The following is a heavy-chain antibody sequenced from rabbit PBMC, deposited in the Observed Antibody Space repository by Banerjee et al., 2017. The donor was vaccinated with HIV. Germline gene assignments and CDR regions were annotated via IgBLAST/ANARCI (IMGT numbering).Heavy chain of an antibody. V-gene: IGHV1S43*01. CDR3: ARYDGYAGYGDVGAFDP. CDR2: IYTTSGST. CDR1: GINFSSYYR. Sequence: QQQLEESGGGLVKPGGTLTLTCKASGINFSSYYRMCWVRQAPGRGLELIACIYTTSGSTWYASWVNGRFTISRSTSLNTVDLKMTSLTAADTATYFCARYDGYAGYGDVGAFDPWGPGTLVTVS. J-gene: IGHJ2*01. D-gene: IGHD7-1*01.